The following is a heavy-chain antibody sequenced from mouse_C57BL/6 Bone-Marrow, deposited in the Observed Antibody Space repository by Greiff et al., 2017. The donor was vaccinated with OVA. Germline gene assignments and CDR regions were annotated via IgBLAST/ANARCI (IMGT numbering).Heavy chain of an antibody. CDR1: GFSFTSYG. CDR2: IWSGGST. CDR3: ARMGGYSPYAMDY. V-gene: IGHV2-2*01. D-gene: IGHD2-3*01. J-gene: IGHJ4*01. Sequence: VQLKESGPGLVQPSQSLSITCTVSGFSFTSYGVHWVRQSPGKGLEWLGVIWSGGSTDYNAAFISRLSISKDNSKSQVFYKMNSMQADDTAIYYCARMGGYSPYAMDYWGQGTSVTVSA.